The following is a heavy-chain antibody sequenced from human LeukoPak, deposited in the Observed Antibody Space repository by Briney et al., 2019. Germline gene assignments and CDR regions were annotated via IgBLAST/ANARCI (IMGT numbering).Heavy chain of an antibody. D-gene: IGHD3-3*02. CDR2: ITGGGGGT. V-gene: IGHV3-23*01. J-gene: IGHJ3*02. CDR1: GFIFNNYA. Sequence: PGGSLRLSCAASGFIFNNYAVNWVRQAPGKGLEWVSSITGGGGGTYYTDSVMGRFTISRDNSKNTLYLQMNSLRAEDTAIYYCAKALRGLISHGASDIWGQGTMVTVSS. CDR3: AKALRGLISHGASDI.